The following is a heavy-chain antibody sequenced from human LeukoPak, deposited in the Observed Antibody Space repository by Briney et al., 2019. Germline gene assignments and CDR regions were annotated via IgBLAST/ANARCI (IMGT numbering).Heavy chain of an antibody. J-gene: IGHJ4*02. CDR3: ARDAGATRQIDY. V-gene: IGHV3-53*01. CDR2: IYSGGST. CDR1: GFTVNKNF. Sequence: GRSLRLSCAASGFTVNKNFMSWVREAPGKGLEWGTVIYSGGSTYYADSVRGRFTISKDNSKNTLYLQMNRLRADDTAVYFCARDAGATRQIDYWGQGTQVTVSS. D-gene: IGHD1-26*01.